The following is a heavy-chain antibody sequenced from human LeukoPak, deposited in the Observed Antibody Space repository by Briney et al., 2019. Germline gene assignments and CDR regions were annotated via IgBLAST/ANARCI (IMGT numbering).Heavy chain of an antibody. CDR3: ASHLDGYGTGSYEY. CDR1: GVSHSRFY. D-gene: IGHD3-10*01. Sequence: KPSEPLSLPCSVCGVSHSRFYWRWLPQPPGEGLVWLGYIYCSGSTNYNPSLKSRVTISVDTSKNQFSLKLSSVTAADTAVYYCASHLDGYGTGSYEYWGQGTLVTVSS. V-gene: IGHV4-59*12. CDR2: IYCSGST. J-gene: IGHJ4*02.